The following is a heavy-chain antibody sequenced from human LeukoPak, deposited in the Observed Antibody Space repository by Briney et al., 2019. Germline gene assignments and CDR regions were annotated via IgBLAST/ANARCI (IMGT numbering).Heavy chain of an antibody. CDR2: IYYTGNT. V-gene: IGHV4-39*07. J-gene: IGHJ4*02. Sequence: SETLSLTCTVSGVSISSSNSYWGWIRQPPGKGLEWIGSIYYTGNTYYNASLKSRVTISIDTSKNQISLRLTSVTAADTAVYYCARAYGWGDYFDYWGQGTLVTVSS. CDR1: GVSISSSNSY. CDR3: ARAYGWGDYFDY. D-gene: IGHD3-16*01.